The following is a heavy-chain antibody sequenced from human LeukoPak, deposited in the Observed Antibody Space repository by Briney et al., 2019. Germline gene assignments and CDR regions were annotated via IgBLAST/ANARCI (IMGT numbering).Heavy chain of an antibody. CDR1: GASISSSY. CDR3: VRTAGRDGGY. D-gene: IGHD1-26*01. Sequence: SETLSLTCTVSGASISSSYWSWMRQPPGRGLEWIGYIYYTGDTNYNPSLKSRVTISVDMSKNQLPLRLNSVTAADTAVYYCVRTAGRDGGYWGQGALVTVSS. J-gene: IGHJ4*02. CDR2: IYYTGDT. V-gene: IGHV4-59*01.